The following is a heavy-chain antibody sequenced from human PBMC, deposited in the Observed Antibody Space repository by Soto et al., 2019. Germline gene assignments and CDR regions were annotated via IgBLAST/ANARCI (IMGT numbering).Heavy chain of an antibody. V-gene: IGHV1-3*01. CDR1: GYTFTSYA. CDR2: INAGNGNT. CDR3: ARVGYCTNGVCYRNWFDS. J-gene: IGHJ5*01. D-gene: IGHD2-8*01. Sequence: GASVKVSCKASGYTFTSYAMHWVRQAPGQRLEWMGWINAGNGNTKYSQKFQGRVTITRDTSASTAYMELSSLRSEDTAVYYCARVGYCTNGVCYRNWFDSWGQGTLVTVSS.